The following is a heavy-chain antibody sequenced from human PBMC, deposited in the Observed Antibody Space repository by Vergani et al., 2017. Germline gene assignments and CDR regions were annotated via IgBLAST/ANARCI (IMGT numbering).Heavy chain of an antibody. D-gene: IGHD6-19*01. CDR1: GYTFTGYY. Sequence: QVQLVQSGAEVKKPGASVKVSCKASGYTFTGYYMHWVRPAPGQGLEWMGWINPTSGGTNYAQKFQGRVTMTRDTSISTAYMELSRLRSDDTAVYYCARDGAVAGIPPIFDYWGQGTLVTVSS. CDR2: INPTSGGT. V-gene: IGHV1-2*02. CDR3: ARDGAVAGIPPIFDY. J-gene: IGHJ4*02.